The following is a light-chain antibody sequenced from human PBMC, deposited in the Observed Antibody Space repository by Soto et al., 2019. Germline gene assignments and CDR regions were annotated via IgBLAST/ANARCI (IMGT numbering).Light chain of an antibody. J-gene: IGKJ2*01. V-gene: IGKV3-15*01. CDR3: QQRSNWPRYT. CDR1: QSVSSN. CDR2: GAS. Sequence: EVVMTQSPDSLSVSPGERATLSCRASQSVSSNLAWYQQKLGQAPRLLIYGASTRATGISARFSGSGSGTDFTLTISSLEPEDFAFYYCQQRSNWPRYTFGQGTKLELK.